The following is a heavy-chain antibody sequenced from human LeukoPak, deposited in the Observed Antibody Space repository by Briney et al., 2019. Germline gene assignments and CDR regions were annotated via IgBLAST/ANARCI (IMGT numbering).Heavy chain of an antibody. CDR3: ARHPRSTSFNWFDP. CDR1: GFTFSSYW. V-gene: IGHV3-7*03. D-gene: IGHD2-2*01. J-gene: IGHJ5*02. CDR2: IKQDGSGK. Sequence: PGGSLRPSCAASGFTFSSYWMSWVRQAPGKGLEWVANIKQDGSGKYYVDSVKGRFTISRDNAKNSLYLQMNSLRAEDTAVYYCARHPRSTSFNWFDPWGQGTLVTVSS.